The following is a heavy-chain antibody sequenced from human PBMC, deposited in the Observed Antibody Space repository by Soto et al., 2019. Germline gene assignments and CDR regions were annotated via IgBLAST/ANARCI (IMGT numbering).Heavy chain of an antibody. Sequence: QVQLVESGGGVVQPGRSLRLSCAASGFTFSSYGMHWVRQAPGKGLEWVAVIWYDGSNKYYADSVKGRFTISRNNSKNTLYLQMNSLRAEDTAVYYCAREKDYFDYWGQGTLVTVSS. CDR2: IWYDGSNK. J-gene: IGHJ4*02. CDR1: GFTFSSYG. V-gene: IGHV3-33*01. CDR3: AREKDYFDY.